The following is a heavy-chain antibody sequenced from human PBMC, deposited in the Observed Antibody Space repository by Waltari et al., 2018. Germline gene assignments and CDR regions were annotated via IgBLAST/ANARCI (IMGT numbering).Heavy chain of an antibody. V-gene: IGHV3-30*02. CDR3: AKEQSHYYGMDV. Sequence: QVQLVESGGGVVQPGGSLRLSCAASGFTFISYALHWVRQAPGKGLEWVAFIRYDGSNKYYADSVKGRFTISRDNSKNTLYLQMNSLRAEDTAVYYCAKEQSHYYGMDVWGQGTTVTVSS. CDR1: GFTFISYA. J-gene: IGHJ6*02. CDR2: IRYDGSNK.